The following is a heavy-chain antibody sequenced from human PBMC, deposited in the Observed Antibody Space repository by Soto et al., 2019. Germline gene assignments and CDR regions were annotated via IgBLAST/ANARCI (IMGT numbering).Heavy chain of an antibody. J-gene: IGHJ6*02. CDR2: IIPIFGTA. Sequence: SVKVSCKASGGTFSSYAISWVRQAPGQGLEWMGGIIPIFGTANYAQKFQGRVTITADESTSTAYMELSSLRSEDTAVYYCARDRYSSGWSVPLWVYYGMDVWGQGTTVTVSS. V-gene: IGHV1-69*13. D-gene: IGHD6-19*01. CDR1: GGTFSSYA. CDR3: ARDRYSSGWSVPLWVYYGMDV.